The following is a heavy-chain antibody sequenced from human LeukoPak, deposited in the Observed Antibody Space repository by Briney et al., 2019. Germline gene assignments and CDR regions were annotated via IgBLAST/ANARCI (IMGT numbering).Heavy chain of an antibody. D-gene: IGHD3-10*01. J-gene: IGHJ4*02. CDR1: GGSISTSNYY. V-gene: IGHV4-39*07. CDR3: ARADAGY. Sequence: SETLSLTCTVSGGSISTSNYYWGWIRQPPGKGLEWIGNIFYSGSTYYSPSLKSRVTISLDTSRNQFSLKLTSVTAADTAVYYCARADAGYWGQGILVTVSS. CDR2: IFYSGST.